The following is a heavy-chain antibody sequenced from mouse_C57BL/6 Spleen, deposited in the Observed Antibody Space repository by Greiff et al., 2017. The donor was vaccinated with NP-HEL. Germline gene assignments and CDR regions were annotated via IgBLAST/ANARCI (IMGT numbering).Heavy chain of an antibody. D-gene: IGHD2-5*01. CDR3: ARRDYSNYDAMDY. CDR2: IYPGSGST. CDR1: GYTFTSYW. Sequence: QVQLHQPGAELVKPGASVKMSCKASGYTFTSYWITWVKQRPGQGLEWIGDIYPGSGSTNYNEKFKSKATLTVDTSSSTAYMQLSSLTSEDSAVYYCARRDYSNYDAMDYWGQGTSVTVSS. J-gene: IGHJ4*01. V-gene: IGHV1-55*01.